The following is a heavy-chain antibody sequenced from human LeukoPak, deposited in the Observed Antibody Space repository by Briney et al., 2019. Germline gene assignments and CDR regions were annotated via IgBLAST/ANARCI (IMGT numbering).Heavy chain of an antibody. CDR1: GFTFSSYG. Sequence: GGSLRLSCAASGFTFSSYGMHWVRQAPGKGLEWVAVISYDGSNKYYADSVKGRFTISRDNAKNSLYLQMNSLRAEDTAVYYCARDPGYGGNQYYFDYWGQGTLVTVSS. CDR2: ISYDGSNK. J-gene: IGHJ4*02. D-gene: IGHD4-17*01. CDR3: ARDPGYGGNQYYFDY. V-gene: IGHV3-30*03.